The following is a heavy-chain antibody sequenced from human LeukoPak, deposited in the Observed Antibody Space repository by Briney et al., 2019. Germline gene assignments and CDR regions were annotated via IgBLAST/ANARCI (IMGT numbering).Heavy chain of an antibody. V-gene: IGHV5-10-1*01. Sequence: GESLKISCKGSGYSFTNNWTSWVRQMPGKGLEWMGRIDPSDSYTNYSPPFQGHVTISADKSISTAYLQWSSLKASDTAMYYCARLDYDSSGIHDYWGQGTLVTVSS. CDR3: ARLDYDSSGIHDY. J-gene: IGHJ4*02. CDR1: GYSFTNNW. CDR2: IDPSDSYT. D-gene: IGHD3-22*01.